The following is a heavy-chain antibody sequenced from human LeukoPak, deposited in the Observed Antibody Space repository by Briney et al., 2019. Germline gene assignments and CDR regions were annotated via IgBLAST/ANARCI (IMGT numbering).Heavy chain of an antibody. D-gene: IGHD6-19*01. Sequence: SQTLSLTCTVSGGSISSSGYYYWSWIRQHPGKGLEWIGYIFYNGNTYYNPSLKSRVTISVDTSKNQFSLKLSSVTAADTAVYYCAGWIAVAGNPLVWGQGTLVTVSS. CDR1: GGSISSSGYYY. V-gene: IGHV4-31*03. CDR3: AGWIAVAGNPLV. CDR2: IFYNGNT. J-gene: IGHJ4*02.